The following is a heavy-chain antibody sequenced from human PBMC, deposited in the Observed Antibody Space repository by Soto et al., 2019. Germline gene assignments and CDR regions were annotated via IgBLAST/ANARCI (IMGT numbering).Heavy chain of an antibody. CDR1: GGSISKFY. CDR2: VYATGTT. Sequence: GPGVVKPSETLSLSCSVSGGSISKFYWSWIRKTAGKGLEWMGRVYATGTTDYNPSLRSRVTMSVDILKKTFSLRLTSVTAADTGVYYCVRDGSKTLRDWFDPWGQGKLVTVSS. CDR3: VRDGSKTLRDWFDP. V-gene: IGHV4-4*07. J-gene: IGHJ5*02.